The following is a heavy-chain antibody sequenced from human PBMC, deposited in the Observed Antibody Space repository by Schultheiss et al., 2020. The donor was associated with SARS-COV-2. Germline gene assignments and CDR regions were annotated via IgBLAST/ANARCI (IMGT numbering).Heavy chain of an antibody. D-gene: IGHD2-21*02. J-gene: IGHJ4*02. Sequence: GGSLRLSCAASGFPFSSYAMNWVRQAPGKGLVWVSRINSDGSSTTYADSVKGRITISRDNAKNTLYLQMNNLRAEDTAVYYCATLGGGLTAANYYSDHWGQGTLVTVSS. CDR3: ATLGGGLTAANYYSDH. CDR2: INSDGSST. V-gene: IGHV3-74*01. CDR1: GFPFSSYA.